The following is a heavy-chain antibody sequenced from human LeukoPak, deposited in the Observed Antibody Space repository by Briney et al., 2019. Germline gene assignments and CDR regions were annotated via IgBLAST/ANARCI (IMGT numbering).Heavy chain of an antibody. D-gene: IGHD3-10*01. CDR3: ARGSVLLWFGESPTGFDY. V-gene: IGHV1-69*06. Sequence: ASVKVSCKASGGTFSSYAISWVRQAPGQGLEWMGGIIPISGTANYAQKFQGRVTITADKSTSTAYMELSSLRSEDTAVYYCARGSVLLWFGESPTGFDYWGQGTLVTVSS. CDR2: IIPISGTA. CDR1: GGTFSSYA. J-gene: IGHJ4*02.